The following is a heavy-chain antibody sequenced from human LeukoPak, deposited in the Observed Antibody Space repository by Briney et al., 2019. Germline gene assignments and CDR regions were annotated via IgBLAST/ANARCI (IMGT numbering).Heavy chain of an antibody. Sequence: SETLSLTCAVYGGSFSGYYWSWIRQPPGKGLEWIGEINHSGSTNYNPSLKSRVIISVDTSKNQFSLKLSSVTAADTAVHYCARAQYYDILTGYYSYNWFDPWGQGTLVTVSS. D-gene: IGHD3-9*01. CDR2: INHSGST. CDR1: GGSFSGYY. CDR3: ARAQYYDILTGYYSYNWFDP. V-gene: IGHV4-34*01. J-gene: IGHJ5*02.